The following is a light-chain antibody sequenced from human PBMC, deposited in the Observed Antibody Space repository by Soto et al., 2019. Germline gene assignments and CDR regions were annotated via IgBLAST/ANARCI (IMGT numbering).Light chain of an antibody. CDR3: QQYGSSGT. CDR2: DAS. V-gene: IGKV3-20*01. CDR1: QNVDKF. Sequence: EIGLTQSPATFSLSPGETATLSCRASQNVDKFLAWYQQRPGQPPRLLIYDASSRATGIPDRFSGGGSGTDFTLTISRLEPEDFAVYYCQQYGSSGTFGQGTKVDIK. J-gene: IGKJ1*01.